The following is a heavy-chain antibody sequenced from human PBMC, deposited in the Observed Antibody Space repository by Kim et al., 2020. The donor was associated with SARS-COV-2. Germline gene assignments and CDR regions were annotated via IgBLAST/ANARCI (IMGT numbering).Heavy chain of an antibody. CDR3: ARQALSSGRNFDY. CDR2: IYNSGST. Sequence: SETLSLTCTVSSGSISSSSYYWGWIRQPPGKGLEWIATIYNSGSTYYNPSRKSRVTISVDTSKNQFSLKLSSATAADTAVYYCARQALSSGRNFDYWGQGTLVTVSS. V-gene: IGHV4-39*01. CDR1: SGSISSSSYY. J-gene: IGHJ4*02. D-gene: IGHD3-22*01.